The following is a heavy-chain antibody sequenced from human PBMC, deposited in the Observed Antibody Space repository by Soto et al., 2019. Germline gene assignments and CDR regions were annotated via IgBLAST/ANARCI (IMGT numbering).Heavy chain of an antibody. CDR1: GNSISRVGNY. CDR2: IYHSVST. CDR3: VRDGAGAYGLVLFGP. Sequence: QVQLQESGPGLVKPSQTLSLICTLSGNSISRVGNYWNWIRQHPRKGPEWIGDIYHSVSTNYNPSLQSRVYISIDTYKIQLSLEWTNVAAEDTAVYYCVRDGAGAYGLVLFGPWGQRILVTVSS. D-gene: IGHD2-21*01. J-gene: IGHJ5*02. V-gene: IGHV4-31*03.